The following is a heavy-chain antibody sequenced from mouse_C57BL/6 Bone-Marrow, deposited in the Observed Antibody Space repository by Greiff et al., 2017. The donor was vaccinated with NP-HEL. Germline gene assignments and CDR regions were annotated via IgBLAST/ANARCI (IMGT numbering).Heavy chain of an antibody. D-gene: IGHD1-1*01. Sequence: DVMLVESGGGLVKPGGSLKLSCAASGFTFSSYAMSWVRQTPEKRLEWVATISDGGSYTYYPDNVKGRFTISRYNAKNNLYLQMSHLKSEDTAMYYCARDHFFITTPYFDVWGTGTTVTVSS. CDR2: ISDGGSYT. J-gene: IGHJ1*03. CDR1: GFTFSSYA. CDR3: ARDHFFITTPYFDV. V-gene: IGHV5-4*01.